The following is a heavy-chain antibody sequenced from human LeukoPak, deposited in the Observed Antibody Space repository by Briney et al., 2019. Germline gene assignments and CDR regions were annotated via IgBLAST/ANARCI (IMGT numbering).Heavy chain of an antibody. CDR1: GGSIRSYY. Sequence: PSETLSLTCTVSGGSIRSYYWSWIRQPPGKGLEWIGRIYTSGSTNYNPSLKSRVTMSVDTSKNQFSLKLSSVTAADTAVYYCARTRAVAGNLDYWGQGTLVTVSS. CDR2: IYTSGST. V-gene: IGHV4-4*07. D-gene: IGHD6-19*01. J-gene: IGHJ4*02. CDR3: ARTRAVAGNLDY.